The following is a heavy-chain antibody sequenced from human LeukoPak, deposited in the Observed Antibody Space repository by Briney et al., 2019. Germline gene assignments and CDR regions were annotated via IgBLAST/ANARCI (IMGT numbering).Heavy chain of an antibody. V-gene: IGHV1-2*02. D-gene: IGHD4-17*01. Sequence: ASVKVSCKASGYTFTGYYMHWVRQAPGQGLEWMGWINPNSGGTNYAQKFQGRVTMTRDTSISTAYMEMSRLRSDDTAVYYCARQGGDYVRFDPWGQGTLVTVSS. CDR3: ARQGGDYVRFDP. J-gene: IGHJ5*02. CDR2: INPNSGGT. CDR1: GYTFTGYY.